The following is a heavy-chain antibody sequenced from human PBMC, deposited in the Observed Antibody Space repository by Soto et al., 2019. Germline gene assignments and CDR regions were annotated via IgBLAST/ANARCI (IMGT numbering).Heavy chain of an antibody. Sequence: SETLSLTCSVSGDSISNLDYFWAWIRQPPGQALEYIGYIYKSATTYYNPSFESRVAISVDTSKSQFSLNVTSVTSADTAVYFCARGRYCLTGRCFPNWFDSWGQGALVTVSS. CDR2: IYKSATT. CDR3: ARGRYCLTGRCFPNWFDS. J-gene: IGHJ5*01. D-gene: IGHD7-27*01. V-gene: IGHV4-30-4*01. CDR1: GDSISNLDYF.